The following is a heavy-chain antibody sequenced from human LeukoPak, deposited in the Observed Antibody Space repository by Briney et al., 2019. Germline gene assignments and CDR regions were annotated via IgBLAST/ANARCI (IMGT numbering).Heavy chain of an antibody. V-gene: IGHV1-3*01. J-gene: IGHJ4*02. D-gene: IGHD5-18*01. CDR2: INAGNGNT. Sequence: GASVKVSCKASGYTFTSYAMHWVRQAPGQRREWMGWINAGNGNTKYSQKFQGRVTITRDTSASTAYMELSSLRSEDTAVYYCAREGGYSYGYGNDYWGQGTLVTVSS. CDR1: GYTFTSYA. CDR3: AREGGYSYGYGNDY.